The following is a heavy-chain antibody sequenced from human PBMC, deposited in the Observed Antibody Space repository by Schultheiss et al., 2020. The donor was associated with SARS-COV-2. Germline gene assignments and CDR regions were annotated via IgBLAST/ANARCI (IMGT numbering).Heavy chain of an antibody. J-gene: IGHJ6*02. Sequence: SETLSLTCTVSGGSISSYYWSWIRQPPGKGLEWIGYIYYSGSTNYNPSLKSRVTISVDTSKNQFSLKLSSVTAADTAVYYCARGYRIAAAGTGGSYYYYYGMDVWGQGTTVTVSS. D-gene: IGHD6-13*01. CDR2: IYYSGST. V-gene: IGHV4-59*12. CDR3: ARGYRIAAAGTGGSYYYYYGMDV. CDR1: GGSISSYY.